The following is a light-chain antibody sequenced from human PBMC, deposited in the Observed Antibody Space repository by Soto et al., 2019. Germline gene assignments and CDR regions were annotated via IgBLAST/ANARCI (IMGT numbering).Light chain of an antibody. CDR2: GTY. Sequence: DIQMTQSPSAMSASVGDRVTITCRASQGINNHLVWFQQRPGEVPKRLIFGTYNLQSGVPSRFSGSGSGTEFTLTISGLQPEDFAIYYCQQYGTWPPTFGQGTKLEIK. J-gene: IGKJ2*01. CDR1: QGINNH. V-gene: IGKV1-17*03. CDR3: QQYGTWPPT.